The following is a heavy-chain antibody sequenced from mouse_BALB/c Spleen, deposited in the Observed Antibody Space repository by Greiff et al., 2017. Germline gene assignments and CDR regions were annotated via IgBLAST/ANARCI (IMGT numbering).Heavy chain of an antibody. CDR1: GFAFSSYD. J-gene: IGHJ2*01. CDR2: ISSGGGST. CDR3: ARLPNYYGSSPSLDY. Sequence: EVKVVESGGGLVKPGGSLKLSCAASGFAFSSYDMSWVRQTPEKRLEWVAYISSGGGSTYYPDTVKGRFTISRDNAKNTLYLQMSSLKSEDTAMYYCARLPNYYGSSPSLDYWGQGTTLTVSS. V-gene: IGHV5-12-1*01. D-gene: IGHD1-1*01.